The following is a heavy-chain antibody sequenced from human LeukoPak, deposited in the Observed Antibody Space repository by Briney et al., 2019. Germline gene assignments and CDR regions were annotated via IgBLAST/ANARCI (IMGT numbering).Heavy chain of an antibody. V-gene: IGHV4-59*01. CDR3: ARTTEGYAGGPGYSYYYYMDV. CDR1: GGSISSYY. CDR2: IHYSGST. J-gene: IGHJ6*03. D-gene: IGHD5-12*01. Sequence: SETLSLTCTVSGGSISSYYWSWIRQPPGKGLEWIGYIHYSGSTHYNPPLKSRVTISVDTSKNQVSLKLRSVTAADTAVYYCARTTEGYAGGPGYSYYYYMDVWGKGTTVTISS.